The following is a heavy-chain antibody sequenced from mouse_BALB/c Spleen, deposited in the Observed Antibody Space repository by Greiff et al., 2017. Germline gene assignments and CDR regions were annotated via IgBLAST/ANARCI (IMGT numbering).Heavy chain of an antibody. Sequence: QVQLQQSAADLARPGASVKMSCTASGYTFNSYTMHWVKQRPGQGLEWIGYIDPSSGYTEYNQKFKDKTTLTADKSSSTAYMQLSSLTSEDSAVYYCARSPYGNYEGDYWGQGTSVTVSS. D-gene: IGHD2-1*01. CDR2: IDPSSGYT. J-gene: IGHJ4*01. CDR1: GYTFNSYT. CDR3: ARSPYGNYEGDY. V-gene: IGHV1-4*02.